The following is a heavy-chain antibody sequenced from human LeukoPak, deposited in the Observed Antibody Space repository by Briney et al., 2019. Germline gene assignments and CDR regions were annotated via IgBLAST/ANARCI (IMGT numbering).Heavy chain of an antibody. CDR3: AREREPSTSYFDY. Sequence: GGSLRLSCAASGFTVSSNYMSWVRQAPGKGLEWVSVIYSCGSTYYADSVKGRFTISRHNSKNTLYLQMNSLRAEDTAVYYCAREREPSTSYFDYWGQGTLVTVSS. J-gene: IGHJ4*02. CDR2: IYSCGST. D-gene: IGHD5/OR15-5a*01. V-gene: IGHV3-53*04. CDR1: GFTVSSNY.